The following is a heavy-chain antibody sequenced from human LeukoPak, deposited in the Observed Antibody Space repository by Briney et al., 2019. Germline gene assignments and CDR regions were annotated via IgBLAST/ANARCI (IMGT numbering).Heavy chain of an antibody. CDR2: ISSSGSTI. CDR1: AFTFSSYE. CDR3: ARDTPETIVGATY. V-gene: IGHV3-48*03. Sequence: GGSLRLSCAASAFTFSSYEMNWVRQAPGKGLEWASYISSSGSTIYYADSVKGRFTISRDNAKNSLYLQMNSLRAEDTAVYYCARDTPETIVGATYWGQGTLVTVSS. D-gene: IGHD1-26*01. J-gene: IGHJ4*02.